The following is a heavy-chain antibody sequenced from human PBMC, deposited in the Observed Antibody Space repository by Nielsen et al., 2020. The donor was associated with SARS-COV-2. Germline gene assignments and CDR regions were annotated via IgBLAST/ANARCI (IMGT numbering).Heavy chain of an antibody. D-gene: IGHD2-2*01. J-gene: IGHJ6*03. Sequence: ASVKVSCKASGYSFTRNGISWVRQAPGQGLEWMGWISGYNGDTNYEQRFQGRVTMTADTSTSTAYMELRSLKSDDTAVYYCARASRPERIVVVPAANYYCYYMDVWGKGTTVTVSS. CDR1: GYSFTRNG. V-gene: IGHV1-18*01. CDR2: ISGYNGDT. CDR3: ARASRPERIVVVPAANYYCYYMDV.